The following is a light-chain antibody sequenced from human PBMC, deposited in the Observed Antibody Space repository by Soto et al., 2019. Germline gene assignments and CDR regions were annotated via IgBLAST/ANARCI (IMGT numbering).Light chain of an antibody. CDR3: QQRFNWPRFT. CDR1: QSVSSY. Sequence: EIVLTQSPATLSLSPGERATLSCRASQSVSSYLAWYQQKPGQAPRLLIYDASNRATGIPARFSGGGSGTDFTLTISSREPEDVAVYYCQQRFNWPRFTFGQGNKLEIK. V-gene: IGKV3-11*01. CDR2: DAS. J-gene: IGKJ2*01.